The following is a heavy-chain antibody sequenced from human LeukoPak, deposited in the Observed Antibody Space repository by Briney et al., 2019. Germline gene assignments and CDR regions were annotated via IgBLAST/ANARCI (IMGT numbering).Heavy chain of an antibody. CDR3: AKVQSDIVGAMFFAFDV. Sequence: PGGSLRLSCGVSGFTFNSYSMNWVRQAPGRGLEWFASIFGSGSEMFYADSLKGRFTISRDNSENSLYLQMNSLRVEDTAVYYCAKVQSDIVGAMFFAFDVWGQGTMVSVSS. D-gene: IGHD1-26*01. CDR1: GFTFNSYS. J-gene: IGHJ3*01. CDR2: IFGSGSEM. V-gene: IGHV3-21*06.